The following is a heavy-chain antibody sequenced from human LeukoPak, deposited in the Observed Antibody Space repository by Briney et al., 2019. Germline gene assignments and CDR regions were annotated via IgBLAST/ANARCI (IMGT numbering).Heavy chain of an antibody. D-gene: IGHD6-19*01. Sequence: ASVKVSCKSPGYTFTSYGISWGRQAPGQGLEWMGWSSAYNGNTNYVQKLQGRVTMTTGTSTTTAYMELRRPRSHDTAVYYCGRGPWLVPRGAFDIWGQGTMVTVSS. V-gene: IGHV1-18*01. J-gene: IGHJ3*02. CDR1: GYTFTSYG. CDR2: SSAYNGNT. CDR3: GRGPWLVPRGAFDI.